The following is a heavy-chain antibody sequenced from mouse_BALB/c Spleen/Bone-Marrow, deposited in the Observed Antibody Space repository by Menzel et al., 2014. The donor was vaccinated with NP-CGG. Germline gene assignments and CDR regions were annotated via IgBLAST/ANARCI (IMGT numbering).Heavy chain of an antibody. CDR2: INPYNDGT. D-gene: IGHD2-4*01. Sequence: VYVKQSGPELVKPGASVKMSCKASGYTFSAYVMHWVQQKPGQGLEWIGYINPYNDGTKYNEKFKGKATLTSDKSSSTAYMELSSLTSEDSAVYYCAREGGLRRGDYYAMDYWGQGTSVTVSS. CDR3: AREGGLRRGDYYAMDY. CDR1: GYTFSAYV. J-gene: IGHJ4*01. V-gene: IGHV1-14*01.